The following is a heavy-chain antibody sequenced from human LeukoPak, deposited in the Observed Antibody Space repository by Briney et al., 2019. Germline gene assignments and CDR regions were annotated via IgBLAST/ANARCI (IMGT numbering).Heavy chain of an antibody. J-gene: IGHJ4*02. Sequence: GGSLRLSCAASGFTFSSYAMRWVRQAPGKGLEWVAVISYDGSNKYYADSVKGRFTISRDNSKNTLYLQMNSLRAEDTAVYYCARDIGSGSYTLSDYWGQGTLVTVSS. CDR1: GFTFSSYA. CDR3: ARDIGSGSYTLSDY. V-gene: IGHV3-30-3*01. D-gene: IGHD3-10*01. CDR2: ISYDGSNK.